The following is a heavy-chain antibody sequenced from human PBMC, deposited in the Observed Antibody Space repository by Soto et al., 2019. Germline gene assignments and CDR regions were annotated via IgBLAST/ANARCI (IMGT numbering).Heavy chain of an antibody. J-gene: IGHJ4*02. D-gene: IGHD2-8*01. V-gene: IGHV3-23*01. CDR1: GFSFSTYT. Sequence: EVQLLESGGGLVQPGGSLRLSCAASGFSFSTYTMSWVRRAPGKGLEWVSAISGSGGSPSYADSVQGRFTISRVNPKKTLYLQMNSLRAEDTAVYYCARARCTTSNCYVPDYWGQGTLVTVSS. CDR3: ARARCTTSNCYVPDY. CDR2: ISGSGGSP.